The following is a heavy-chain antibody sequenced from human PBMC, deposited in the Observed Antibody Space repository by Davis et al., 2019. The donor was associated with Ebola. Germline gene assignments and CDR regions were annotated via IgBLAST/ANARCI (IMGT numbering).Heavy chain of an antibody. CDR1: GFTFSSYW. D-gene: IGHD2-15*01. CDR3: AKDSGYCSGGSCYYFDY. J-gene: IGHJ4*02. Sequence: PGGSLRLSCAASGFTFSSYWMHWVRHAPGKLLVWLSRINSDGSSTSYADSVTGRFTISRDNAKNTLYLQMNSLRAEDTALYYCAKDSGYCSGGSCYYFDYWGQGTLVTVSS. CDR2: INSDGSST. V-gene: IGHV3-74*01.